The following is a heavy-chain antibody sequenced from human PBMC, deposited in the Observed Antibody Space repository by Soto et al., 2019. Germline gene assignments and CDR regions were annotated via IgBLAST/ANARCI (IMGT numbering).Heavy chain of an antibody. J-gene: IGHJ6*02. Sequence: PGGSLRLSCVASGFTFNRYGIHGVRQAPGKGLEWVALISDDGSDKDYADSVKGRFTISGGNSKNTLYLQMNSLRPEDTAVYYCAKTLRFLELALDYYYGMDVWGQGTTVTVS. CDR2: ISDDGSDK. CDR3: AKTLRFLELALDYYYGMDV. V-gene: IGHV3-30*18. D-gene: IGHD3-3*01. CDR1: GFTFNRYG.